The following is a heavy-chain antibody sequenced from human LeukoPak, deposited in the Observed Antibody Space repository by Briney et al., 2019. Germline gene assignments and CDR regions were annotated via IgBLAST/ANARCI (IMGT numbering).Heavy chain of an antibody. J-gene: IGHJ5*02. D-gene: IGHD1-14*01. CDR3: ARIPDAGTVPTFDP. CDR1: GGTFSSYA. V-gene: IGHV1-69*13. CDR2: IIPIFGTA. Sequence: ASVKVSCXASGGTFSSYAISWVRQAPGQGLEWMGGIIPIFGTANYAQKFQGRVTITADESTSTAYMELSSLRSEDTAVYYCARIPDAGTVPTFDPWGQGTLVTVSS.